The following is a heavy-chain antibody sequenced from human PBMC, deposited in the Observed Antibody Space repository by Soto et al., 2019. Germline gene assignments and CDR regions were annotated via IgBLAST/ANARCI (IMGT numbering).Heavy chain of an antibody. CDR1: RYTFTSYD. CDR3: ARAESRYCSSSSCPPPYY. CDR2: MNPNSGNT. Sequence: ASVKVSCKASRYTFTSYDINWVRQATGQGLEWMGWMNPNSGNTGYAQKFQGRVTMTRNTSISTAYMELSSLRSEDTAVYYCARAESRYCSSSSCPPPYYWGQGTLVTVSS. D-gene: IGHD2-2*01. J-gene: IGHJ4*02. V-gene: IGHV1-8*01.